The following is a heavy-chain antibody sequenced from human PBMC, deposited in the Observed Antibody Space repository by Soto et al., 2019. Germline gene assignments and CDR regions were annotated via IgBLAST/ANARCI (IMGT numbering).Heavy chain of an antibody. CDR3: ARAGGYDSRVY. CDR2: IEESGRT. J-gene: IGHJ4*02. CDR1: GGSISSIDW. Sequence: QVQVQESGPGLLKPSGTLSLTCVVSGGSISSIDWWSWVRQPPGKGLEWIGEIEESGRTNYNPSLMSRVSMPIDISRNQLSLHLTSVTAADTAVYYCARAGGYDSRVYWGKGTLVTVSS. D-gene: IGHD5-12*01. V-gene: IGHV4-4*02.